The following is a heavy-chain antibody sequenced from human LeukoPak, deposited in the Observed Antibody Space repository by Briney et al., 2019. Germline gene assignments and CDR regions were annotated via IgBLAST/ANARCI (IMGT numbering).Heavy chain of an antibody. V-gene: IGHV3-23*01. J-gene: IGHJ4*02. CDR2: ISASGGNT. CDR1: GFIFSRYD. CDR3: AECPGSANCYTGFDY. D-gene: IGHD2-2*02. Sequence: GGSLKLSCAASGFIFSRYDMNWVRQAPGKGLEWVAGISASGGNTYYADSLKGRFTISRDNSKETLYLQMNNLRADDTAVYYCAECPGSANCYTGFDYWAREPWSPSPQ.